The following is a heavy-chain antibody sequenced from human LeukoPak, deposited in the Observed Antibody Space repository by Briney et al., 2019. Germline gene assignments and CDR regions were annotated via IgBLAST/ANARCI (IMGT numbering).Heavy chain of an antibody. V-gene: IGHV3-30*02. CDR2: IRYDGSNK. CDR3: AKDLQRYSSGPTRGAFDI. CDR1: GFTFSSYG. D-gene: IGHD6-19*01. J-gene: IGHJ3*02. Sequence: GGSLRLSCAASGFTFSSYGMHWVRQAPGKGLEWVAFIRYDGSNKYYADSVKGRFTISRDNSKNTLYLQMNSLRAEDTAVYYCAKDLQRYSSGPTRGAFDIWGQGTMVTVSS.